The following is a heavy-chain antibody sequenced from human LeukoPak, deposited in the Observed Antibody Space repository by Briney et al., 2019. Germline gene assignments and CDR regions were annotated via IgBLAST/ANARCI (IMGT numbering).Heavy chain of an antibody. CDR2: INHSGST. CDR3: ARVRYDFWSGTRAGMDV. V-gene: IGHV4-34*01. Sequence: SETLSLTCAVYGGSFSGYYWSWIRLPPGKGLEWIGEINHSGSTNYNPSLKSRVTISVDTSKNQFSLKLSSVTAADTAVYYCARVRYDFWSGTRAGMDVWGQGTTVTVSS. J-gene: IGHJ6*02. D-gene: IGHD3-3*01. CDR1: GGSFSGYY.